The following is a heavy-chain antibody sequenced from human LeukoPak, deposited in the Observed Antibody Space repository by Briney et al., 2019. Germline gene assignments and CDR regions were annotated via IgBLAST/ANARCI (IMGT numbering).Heavy chain of an antibody. V-gene: IGHV4-4*02. CDR2: IYHSGST. CDR3: ASNLAAGLHNWFDP. Sequence: SETLSLTCAVSGGSISSSNWWSWVRQPPGKGLEWIGEIYHSGSTNYNPSLKSRVTISVDKSKNQFSLKLSSVTAADTAVYYCASNLAAGLHNWFDPWGQGTLVTVSS. J-gene: IGHJ5*02. CDR1: GGSISSSNW. D-gene: IGHD6-13*01.